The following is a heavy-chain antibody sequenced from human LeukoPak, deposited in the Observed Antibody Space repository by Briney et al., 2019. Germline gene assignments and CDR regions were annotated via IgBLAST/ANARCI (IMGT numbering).Heavy chain of an antibody. V-gene: IGHV4-39*01. J-gene: IGHJ4*02. Sequence: PSETLSLTCTVSGGSISSTGYYWGWIRQPPGKGLEWIGIIYCGGSTYYNPSLKSRVTKSVGTSKNQFSLQLSSVTAADTAVYYCARGWRDGYNFRYWGQGALVTVSS. CDR2: IYCGGST. D-gene: IGHD5-24*01. CDR1: GGSISSTGYY. CDR3: ARGWRDGYNFRY.